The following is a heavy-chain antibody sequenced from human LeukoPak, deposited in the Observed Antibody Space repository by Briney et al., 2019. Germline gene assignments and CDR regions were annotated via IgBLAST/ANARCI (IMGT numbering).Heavy chain of an antibody. CDR2: ISKEDTDK. D-gene: IGHD6-19*01. J-gene: IGHJ4*02. V-gene: IGHV3-30*04. CDR1: GFTLSNYA. CDR3: ARGVCSGCPIDY. Sequence: PGGSLRLSCVASGFTLSNYAMHWVRQAPGKGLEWVAVISKEDTDKFYADSVKGRFTLSRDKSKNTLYLQMNSLRAEDTAVYYCARGVCSGCPIDYWGQGTLVTVSS.